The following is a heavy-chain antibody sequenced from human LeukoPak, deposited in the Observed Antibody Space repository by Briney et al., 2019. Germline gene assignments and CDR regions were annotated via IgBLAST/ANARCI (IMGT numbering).Heavy chain of an antibody. CDR1: GFTFSRYW. Sequence: GGSLRLSCVASGFTSGFTFSRYWMSWVRQAPGKGLEWVANIKEDGSEKYYVDSVKGRFTISRDNAKNSLYLQMNSLRAEDTAVYYCAKDQGGDYDILTGPASWGQGTLVTVSS. J-gene: IGHJ4*02. CDR2: IKEDGSEK. CDR3: AKDQGGDYDILTGPAS. V-gene: IGHV3-7*03. D-gene: IGHD3-9*01.